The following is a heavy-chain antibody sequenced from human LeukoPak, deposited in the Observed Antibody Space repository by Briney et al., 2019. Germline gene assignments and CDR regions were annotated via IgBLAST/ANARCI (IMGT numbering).Heavy chain of an antibody. Sequence: GGSLRLSCAASGFSFSNYWMNWVRQAPGKGLEWVANIKQDGSEENYMDSVKGRFTISRDNTKNLLYLQMNSLRAEDTAMYYCAYHSGWYSAIFDSWGQGTLVTVSS. V-gene: IGHV3-7*01. J-gene: IGHJ4*02. CDR3: AYHSGWYSAIFDS. D-gene: IGHD6-19*01. CDR1: GFSFSNYW. CDR2: IKQDGSEE.